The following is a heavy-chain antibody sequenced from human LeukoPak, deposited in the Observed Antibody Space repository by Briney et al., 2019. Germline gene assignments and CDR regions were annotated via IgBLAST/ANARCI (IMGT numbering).Heavy chain of an antibody. V-gene: IGHV4-39*01. CDR2: IYCSGST. J-gene: IGHJ6*03. CDR1: GGSISSGSYY. Sequence: PSETLSLTCAVSGGSISSGSYYWGWIRQPPGKGLEWIGSIYCSGSTYYNPSLKSRVTISVDMSKIQFSLNLSSVTAADMAVYYCARHGYYYYHMDVWGKGTTVTLSS. CDR3: ARHGYYYYHMDV.